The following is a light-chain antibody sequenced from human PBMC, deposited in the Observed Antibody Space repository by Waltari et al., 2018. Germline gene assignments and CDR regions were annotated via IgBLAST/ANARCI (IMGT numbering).Light chain of an antibody. J-gene: IGKJ4*01. V-gene: IGKV3-15*01. CDR2: GAS. CDR1: QSVSNN. Sequence: EIVMTQSPATLSVSPGERATLSCRASQSVSNNLAWYQQKPGQGPRLLIYGASTRATGIPDRFRGSGSGTEFTLTISSLQSEDFAVYYCQQYNNRPPVTFGGGTKVEIK. CDR3: QQYNNRPPVT.